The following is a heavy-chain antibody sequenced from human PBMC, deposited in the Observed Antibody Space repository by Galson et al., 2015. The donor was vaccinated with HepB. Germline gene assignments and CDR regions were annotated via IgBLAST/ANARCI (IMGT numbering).Heavy chain of an antibody. Sequence: SVKVSCKASGYTFTSYAMHWVRQAPGQRLEWMGWINAGNGNTKYSQKFQGRVTMTEDTSTDTAYMELSSLRSEDTAVYYCATVRRTAGTTSDYFDYWGQGTLVTVSS. V-gene: IGHV1-3*01. J-gene: IGHJ4*02. D-gene: IGHD1-7*01. CDR2: INAGNGNT. CDR1: GYTFTSYA. CDR3: ATVRRTAGTTSDYFDY.